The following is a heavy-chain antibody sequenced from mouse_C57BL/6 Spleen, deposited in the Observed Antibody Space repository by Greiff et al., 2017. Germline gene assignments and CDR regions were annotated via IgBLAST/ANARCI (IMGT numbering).Heavy chain of an antibody. CDR1: GYAFTNYL. Sequence: VQLQQSGAELVRPGTSVKVSCKASGYAFTNYLIEWVKQRPGQGLEWIGVINPGSGGTNYNEKFKGKATLTADKTSSTAYMPLSSLTSEDSAVYFCAARKSTGTGEKRHYWGQGTTLTVSS. V-gene: IGHV1-54*01. CDR3: AARKSTGTGEKRHY. J-gene: IGHJ2*01. D-gene: IGHD4-1*01. CDR2: INPGSGGT.